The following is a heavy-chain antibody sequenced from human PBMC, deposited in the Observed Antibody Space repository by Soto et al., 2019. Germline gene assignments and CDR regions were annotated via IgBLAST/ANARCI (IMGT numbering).Heavy chain of an antibody. J-gene: IGHJ4*02. D-gene: IGHD2-8*02. CDR1: GGTFSSYT. CDR2: IIPILGIA. V-gene: IGHV1-69*02. CDR3: ARGGPTGGIGY. Sequence: QVPLVQSGAEVKKPGSSVKVSCKASGGTFSSYTISWVRQAPGQGLEWMGRIIPILGIANYAQKFQGRVTITADKSTSTAYMELSSLRSEDTAVYYCARGGPTGGIGYWGQGTLVTVSS.